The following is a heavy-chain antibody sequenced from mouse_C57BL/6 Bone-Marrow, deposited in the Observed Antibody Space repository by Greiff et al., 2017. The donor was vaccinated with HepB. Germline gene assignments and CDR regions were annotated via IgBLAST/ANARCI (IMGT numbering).Heavy chain of an antibody. CDR1: GFTFSSYG. CDR2: ISSGGSYT. J-gene: IGHJ2*01. V-gene: IGHV5-6*01. CDR3: ARLHY. Sequence: EVQVVESGGDLVKPGGSLKLSCAASGFTFSSYGMSWVRQTPDKRLEWVATISSGGSYTYYPDSVKGRFTISRDNAKNTLYLQMSSLKSEDTAMYYCARLHYWGQGTTLTVSS.